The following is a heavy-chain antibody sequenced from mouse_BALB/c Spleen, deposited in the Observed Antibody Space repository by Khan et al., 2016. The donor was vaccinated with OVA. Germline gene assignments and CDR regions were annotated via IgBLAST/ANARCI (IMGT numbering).Heavy chain of an antibody. CDR3: TRIYRSDFDY. Sequence: VQLQQSGPELVRPGASVKISCKASGYSFTGYFMNWVMQSHGKSLEWIGRINPHIGETFYNQRFKDQATLTVDESSSTAHMELRSLASEDSALYYCTRIYRSDFDYWGQGTTLTVSS. CDR2: INPHIGET. CDR1: GYSFTGYF. V-gene: IGHV1-20*02. J-gene: IGHJ2*01. D-gene: IGHD1-1*01.